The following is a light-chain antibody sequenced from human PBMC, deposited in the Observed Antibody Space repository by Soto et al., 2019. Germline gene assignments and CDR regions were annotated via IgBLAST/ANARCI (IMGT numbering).Light chain of an antibody. CDR3: RHRRDWPGT. CDR1: QSVSSD. V-gene: IGKV3-11*01. J-gene: IGKJ2*01. Sequence: EIVLTQSPATLSLSPGERVTLSCRARQSVSSDLAWYQQKPGQAPGLLIYDASNRATGIPARFRGSGAGTDVTLAVSRLEPEYFVLCFCRHRRDWPGTFGQGTNL. CDR2: DAS.